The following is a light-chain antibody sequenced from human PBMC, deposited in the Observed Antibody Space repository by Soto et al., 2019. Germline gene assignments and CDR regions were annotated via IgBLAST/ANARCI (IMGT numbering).Light chain of an antibody. CDR3: QQYSSSRT. Sequence: DILLTQSPGTLSLSPGERATLSCRASRSVSSNHLAWYQQKPGQAPRLLIYGGSSRATGIPVRFSGSGSETDFTLTITRLEPEDFAVYYCQQYSSSRTFGQGTKVDIK. V-gene: IGKV3-20*01. CDR1: RSVSSNH. J-gene: IGKJ1*01. CDR2: GGS.